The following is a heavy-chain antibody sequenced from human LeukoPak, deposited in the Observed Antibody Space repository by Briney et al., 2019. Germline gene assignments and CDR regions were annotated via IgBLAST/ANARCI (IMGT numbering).Heavy chain of an antibody. J-gene: IGHJ4*02. CDR3: AKGLVHGDYDFDY. V-gene: IGHV3-23*01. D-gene: IGHD4-17*01. Sequence: GGSLRLSCAASGFTFSNAWMSWVRQAPGKGLEWVSAISGSGGSTYYADSVKGRFTISRDNSKNTLYLQMNSLRAEDTAVYYCAKGLVHGDYDFDYWGQGTLVTVSS. CDR2: ISGSGGST. CDR1: GFTFSNAW.